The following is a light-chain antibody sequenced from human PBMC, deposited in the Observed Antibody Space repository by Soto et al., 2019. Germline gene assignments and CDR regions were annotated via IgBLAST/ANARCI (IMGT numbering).Light chain of an antibody. Sequence: QSALTQPPSASGSPGQSVTISCTGTSSDVGSYNYVSWYQQLPGKAPKLMIYEVNKRPSGVPDRFSGSKSGNTASLTVSGLQAEDVADYFCSAYVGNNNLVFGGGTKLTVL. V-gene: IGLV2-8*01. CDR1: SSDVGSYNY. CDR3: SAYVGNNNLV. CDR2: EVN. J-gene: IGLJ2*01.